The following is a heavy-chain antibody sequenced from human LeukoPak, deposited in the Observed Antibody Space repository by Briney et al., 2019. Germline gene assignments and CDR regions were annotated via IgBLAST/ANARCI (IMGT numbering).Heavy chain of an antibody. J-gene: IGHJ4*02. Sequence: EAGGSLRLSCAVSGFTFSSYAMHWVRQAPGKGLEWIGEINHSGSTNYNPSLKSRVTISVDTSKNQFSLKLSSVTAADTAVYYCARGLIAAAGTGEDYWGQGTLVTVSS. CDR3: ARGLIAAAGTGEDY. CDR1: GFTFSSYA. CDR2: INHSGST. D-gene: IGHD6-13*01. V-gene: IGHV4-34*01.